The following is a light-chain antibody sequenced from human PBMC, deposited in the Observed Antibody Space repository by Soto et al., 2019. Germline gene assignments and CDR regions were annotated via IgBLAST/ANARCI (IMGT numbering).Light chain of an antibody. J-gene: IGKJ1*01. CDR3: QQYNDWPPT. CDR2: GAS. Sequence: EIVMTQSPATLSVSPGERATLFCRASQSVSSNLAWYQQKPGRAPRLLIYGASTRATGMPARFSGSGSGTEFTLTISSLQSEDFAVYYCQQYNDWPPTFGQGTKVEIK. V-gene: IGKV3-15*01. CDR1: QSVSSN.